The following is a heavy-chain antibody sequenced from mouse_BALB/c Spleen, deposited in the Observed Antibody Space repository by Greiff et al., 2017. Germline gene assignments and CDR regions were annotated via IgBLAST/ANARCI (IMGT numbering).Heavy chain of an antibody. V-gene: IGHV2-2*02. D-gene: IGHD1-1*01. CDR1: GFSLTSYG. Sequence: QVQLKESGPGLVQPSQSLSITCTVSGFSLTSYGVHWVRQSPGKGLEWLGVIWSGGSTDYNAAFISRLSISKDNSKSQVFFKMNSLQANDTAIYYCAREGRYYYGSRGAMDYWGQGTSVTVSS. CDR2: IWSGGST. CDR3: AREGRYYYGSRGAMDY. J-gene: IGHJ4*01.